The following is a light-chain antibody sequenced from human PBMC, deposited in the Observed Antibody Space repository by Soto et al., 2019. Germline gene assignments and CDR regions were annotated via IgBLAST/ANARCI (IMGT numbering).Light chain of an antibody. J-gene: IGKJ2*01. V-gene: IGKV3-20*01. Sequence: EVVLTQSPGTLSSSPGERATLSCRASESVTRSYLGWYQQKPGQAPRLLIYGASSRATGIPDRFSGSGSGTDFTLTISRLEPEDFAVYYCQHYGSSRYTFGQGTKVDIK. CDR1: ESVTRSY. CDR2: GAS. CDR3: QHYGSSRYT.